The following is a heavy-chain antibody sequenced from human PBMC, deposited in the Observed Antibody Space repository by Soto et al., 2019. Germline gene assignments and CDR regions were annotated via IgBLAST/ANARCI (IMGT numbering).Heavy chain of an antibody. Sequence: EVQLVESGGGLVQPGGSLRLSCAASGFTFSSYSMNWVRQAPGKGLEWVSYISSSSSTIYYADSVKGRFTISSDNAKNSLYLQMNSLRAEDTAVYYCARDLNYRLFGYWGQGTLVTVSS. D-gene: IGHD1-7*01. CDR3: ARDLNYRLFGY. CDR2: ISSSSSTI. CDR1: GFTFSSYS. J-gene: IGHJ4*02. V-gene: IGHV3-48*01.